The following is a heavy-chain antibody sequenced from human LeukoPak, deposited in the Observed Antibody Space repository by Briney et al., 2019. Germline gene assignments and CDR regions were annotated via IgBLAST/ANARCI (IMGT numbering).Heavy chain of an antibody. CDR3: AKDHDIGY. J-gene: IGHJ4*02. V-gene: IGHV3-48*01. CDR1: GFNFRTYN. D-gene: IGHD3-9*01. CDR2: ISGSSGTI. Sequence: GGSLRLSCAASGFNFRTYNMNWVRQAPGKGLEWVSYISGSSGTIYYADSVKGRFTVSRDNAKNSLYLQMNSLRAEDTAVYYCAKDHDIGYWGQGTLVTVSS.